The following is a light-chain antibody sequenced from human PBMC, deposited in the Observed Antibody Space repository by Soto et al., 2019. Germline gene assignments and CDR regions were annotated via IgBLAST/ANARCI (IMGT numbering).Light chain of an antibody. J-gene: IGKJ1*01. CDR1: QSISSY. Sequence: EVVLTQSPDTLSLPPGERATLSCRASQSISSYLAWYQQKPGQAPRLLIYDASSRATGIPARFSGSGSGTDFTLTISSLEPEDFAVYYCQQYSSSRTFGQGTKVEIK. CDR3: QQYSSSRT. CDR2: DAS. V-gene: IGKV3-11*01.